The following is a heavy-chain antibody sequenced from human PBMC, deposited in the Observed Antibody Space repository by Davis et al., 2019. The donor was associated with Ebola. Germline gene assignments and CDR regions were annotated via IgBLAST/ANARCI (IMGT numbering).Heavy chain of an antibody. CDR2: IWYDGSNK. D-gene: IGHD5-12*01. CDR3: AKDSGIVATYCSY. Sequence: GGSLRLSCAASGFTFSSYVMHWVRPAPGKGLEWVAVIWYDGSNKYYADSVKGRFTISRENSKNTLYLQMNSLRAEDTAVYYCAKDSGIVATYCSYWGQGTLVTVSS. V-gene: IGHV3-33*06. CDR1: GFTFSSYV. J-gene: IGHJ4*02.